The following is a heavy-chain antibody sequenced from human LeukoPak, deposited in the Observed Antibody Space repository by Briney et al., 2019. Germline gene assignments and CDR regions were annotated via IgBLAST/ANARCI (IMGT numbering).Heavy chain of an antibody. Sequence: EGSLRLSCAASGFTFSGYWMHWVRQGPAKGLELVWRIDNDGSGIVYADSVKSRFTTFRDNTKNTPYLQMNSLRAEDPAVYYCAKSFRYSSGWYPREYYAMDVWGQGTTVTVSS. D-gene: IGHD6-19*01. CDR1: GFTFSGYW. CDR3: AKSFRYSSGWYPREYYAMDV. V-gene: IGHV3-74*01. J-gene: IGHJ6*02. CDR2: IDNDGSGI.